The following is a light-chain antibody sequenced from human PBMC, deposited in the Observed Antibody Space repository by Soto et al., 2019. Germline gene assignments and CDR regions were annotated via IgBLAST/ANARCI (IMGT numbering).Light chain of an antibody. CDR1: QSISSY. CDR2: AAS. V-gene: IGKV1-39*01. J-gene: IGKJ5*01. CDR3: QHADSFPLIT. Sequence: DIQMTQSPSSLSASVGDRVTITCRASQSISSYLNWYQQKPGKAPKLLIYAASSLQSGVPSRFSGSGSGTDFTLTISSLQPDDFATYYCQHADSFPLITFGQGTRLEIK.